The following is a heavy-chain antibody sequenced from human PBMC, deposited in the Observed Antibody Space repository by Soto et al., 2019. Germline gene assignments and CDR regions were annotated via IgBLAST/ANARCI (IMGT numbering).Heavy chain of an antibody. CDR2: INPNSGGT. V-gene: IGHV1-2*04. CDR3: ARAQGGYGVTFDY. CDR1: GYTFTGYY. Sequence: QVPLVQSGAEVKKPGASVKVSCKASGYTFTGYYMHWVRQAPGQGLEWMGWINPNSGGTNYAQKFQGWVTMTRDTSISTAYMELSRLRSDDTAVYYCARAQGGYGVTFDYWGQGTLVTVSS. J-gene: IGHJ4*02. D-gene: IGHD5-12*01.